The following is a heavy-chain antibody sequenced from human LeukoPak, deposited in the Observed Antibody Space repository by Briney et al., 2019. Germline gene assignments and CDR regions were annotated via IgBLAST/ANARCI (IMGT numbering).Heavy chain of an antibody. V-gene: IGHV3-30*04. CDR1: GFTFSSYA. D-gene: IGHD6-25*01. Sequence: GRSLRLSCAASGFTFSSYAMHWVRQAPGKGLEWVAVISYDGSNKYYADSVKGRFTISRDNSKNTLYLQMNSLRVEDTAAYYCARVVWGIAAGASDYWGQGTLVTVSS. CDR3: ARVVWGIAAGASDY. J-gene: IGHJ4*02. CDR2: ISYDGSNK.